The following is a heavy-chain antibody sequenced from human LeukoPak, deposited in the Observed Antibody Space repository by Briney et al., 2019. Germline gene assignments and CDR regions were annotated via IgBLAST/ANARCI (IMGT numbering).Heavy chain of an antibody. V-gene: IGHV3-20*04. CDR3: ARVAYGSGSYGYYYMDV. CDR2: INWNGGST. CDR1: GFTFDDYG. J-gene: IGHJ6*03. D-gene: IGHD3-10*01. Sequence: PGGSLRLSCAASGFTFDDYGMSWVRQAPGKGLEWVSGINWNGGSTGYADSVKGRFTISRDNAKNSLYLQMNSLRAEDTAVYYCARVAYGSGSYGYYYMDVWGKGTTVTISS.